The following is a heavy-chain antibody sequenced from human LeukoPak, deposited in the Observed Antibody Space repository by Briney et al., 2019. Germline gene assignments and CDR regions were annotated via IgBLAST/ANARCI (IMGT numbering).Heavy chain of an antibody. CDR1: GGSISSGDYY. J-gene: IGHJ6*02. CDR3: ARDTYCSSTSCHPIYYYGMDV. CDR2: IYYSGST. Sequence: SETLSLTCTVSGGSISSGDYYWSWIRQPPGKGLEWIGYIYYSGSTNYNPSLKSRVTISVDTSKNQFSLKLSSVTAADTAVYYCARDTYCSSTSCHPIYYYGMDVWGQGTTVTVSS. D-gene: IGHD2-2*01. V-gene: IGHV4-61*08.